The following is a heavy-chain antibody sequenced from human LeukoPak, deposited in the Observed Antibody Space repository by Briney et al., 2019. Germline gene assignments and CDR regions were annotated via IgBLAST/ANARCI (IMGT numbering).Heavy chain of an antibody. D-gene: IGHD2-15*01. CDR2: ISYGGSNK. V-gene: IGHV3-30*18. Sequence: GRSLRLSCAASGFTFSSYGMHWVRQAPGKGLEWVAVISYGGSNKYYADSVKGRFTISRDNSKNTLYLQMNSLRAEDTAVYYCAKDALRYCSGGSCYSKWFDPWGQGTLVTVSS. J-gene: IGHJ5*02. CDR3: AKDALRYCSGGSCYSKWFDP. CDR1: GFTFSSYG.